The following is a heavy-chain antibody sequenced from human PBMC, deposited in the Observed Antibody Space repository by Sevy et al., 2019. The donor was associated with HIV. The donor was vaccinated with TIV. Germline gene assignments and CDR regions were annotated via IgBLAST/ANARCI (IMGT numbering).Heavy chain of an antibody. J-gene: IGHJ4*01. CDR2: MMQDGSEK. CDR3: VREGLWGFSYSLDC. V-gene: IGHV3-7*01. D-gene: IGHD5-18*01. Sequence: GGSLRLSCAASGFTFSSYWMSWVRQAPGKGLEWVATMMQDGSEKYYLDSVKGRFTISRDNAKHSLYLQMNSLRAEDTAVYYCVREGLWGFSYSLDCWGQGTLVTVSS. CDR1: GFTFSSYW.